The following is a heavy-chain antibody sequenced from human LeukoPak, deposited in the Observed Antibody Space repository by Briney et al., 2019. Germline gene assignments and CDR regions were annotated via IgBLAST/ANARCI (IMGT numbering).Heavy chain of an antibody. V-gene: IGHV3-30*18. Sequence: GGSLRLSCAASGFTFSSYGMHWVRQAPGKGLEWVAVISYDGNNKYYADSVKGRFTISRDNSKNTLYLQMNSLRAEDTAVYYCAKGPYSSSWYLGYWGQGTLVTVSS. CDR3: AKGPYSSSWYLGY. CDR2: ISYDGNNK. J-gene: IGHJ4*02. CDR1: GFTFSSYG. D-gene: IGHD6-13*01.